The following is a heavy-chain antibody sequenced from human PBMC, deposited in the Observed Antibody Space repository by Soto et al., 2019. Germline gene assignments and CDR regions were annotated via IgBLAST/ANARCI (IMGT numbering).Heavy chain of an antibody. Sequence: QVQLQQWGAGPLRPLETLFLTCGVSGGSFSGYYWAWIRQSPGQGLEWIGEINDRGSINYNPSLKSQGSISVDTSNNHYSLNLRSVTAADTAVYYCARESHDILTGPPCGWYLDLWGRGTRVTVSS. D-gene: IGHD3-9*01. CDR3: ARESHDILTGPPCGWYLDL. J-gene: IGHJ2*01. V-gene: IGHV4-34*01. CDR1: GGSFSGYY. CDR2: INDRGSI.